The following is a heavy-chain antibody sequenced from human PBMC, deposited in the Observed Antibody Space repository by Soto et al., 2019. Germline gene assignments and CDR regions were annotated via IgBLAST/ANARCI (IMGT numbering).Heavy chain of an antibody. CDR1: GGSLSRYY. Sequence: SETLSLTCTVSGGSLSRYYWSWIRQPPGKGLEWVGYIYYRGSTYYNPSLKSRVTISVDTSKNQLSLKLSSVTAADTAVYYCARAEKAAPGHDAFDIWGQGTMVNVSS. V-gene: IGHV4-59*12. CDR2: IYYRGST. D-gene: IGHD6-6*01. J-gene: IGHJ3*02. CDR3: ARAEKAAPGHDAFDI.